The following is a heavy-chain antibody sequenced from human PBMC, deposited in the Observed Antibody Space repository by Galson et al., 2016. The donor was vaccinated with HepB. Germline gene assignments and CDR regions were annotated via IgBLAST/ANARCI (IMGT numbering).Heavy chain of an antibody. CDR2: IYHSGNT. Sequence: EPLSLTCAVSGGSISSSNWWSWVRQPPGKGLEWIGEIYHSGNTNYNPSLKSRVTISVDKSKNQFSLKLTSVTAADTAVYYCARDHAVSNYFLPYWGQGTLVTVSS. J-gene: IGHJ4*02. CDR3: ARDHAVSNYFLPY. CDR1: GGSISSSNW. V-gene: IGHV4-4*02. D-gene: IGHD2/OR15-2a*01.